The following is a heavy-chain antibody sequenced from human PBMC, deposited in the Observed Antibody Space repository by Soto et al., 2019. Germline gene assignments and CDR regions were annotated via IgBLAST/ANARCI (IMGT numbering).Heavy chain of an antibody. D-gene: IGHD3-3*01. CDR3: ARDSYDFWSGPPIDY. Sequence: SSETLSLTCTVSGGSISSSSYYWGWIRQPPGKGLEWIGSIYYSGSTYYNPSLKSRVTISVDTSKNQFSLKLSSVTAADTAVYYCARDSYDFWSGPPIDYWGQGTLVTVSS. CDR2: IYYSGST. CDR1: GGSISSSSYY. J-gene: IGHJ4*02. V-gene: IGHV4-39*02.